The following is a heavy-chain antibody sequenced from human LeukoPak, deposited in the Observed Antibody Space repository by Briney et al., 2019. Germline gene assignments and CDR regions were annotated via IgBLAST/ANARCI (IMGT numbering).Heavy chain of an antibody. CDR1: RGTFSSYA. J-gene: IGHJ6*02. Sequence: SVKVSCKASRGTFSSYAISWVRQAPAQGREWVGGIIPIFGTAKYAQKCQGRVTITADESTSTAYMELRSLRSEDTGVYFCARELERRYYYYGMDVWGQGTTVTVSS. CDR3: ARELERRYYYYGMDV. CDR2: IIPIFGTA. V-gene: IGHV1-69*01. D-gene: IGHD1-1*01.